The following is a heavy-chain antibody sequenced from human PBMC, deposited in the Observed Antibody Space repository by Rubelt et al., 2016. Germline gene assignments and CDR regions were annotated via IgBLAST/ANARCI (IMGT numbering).Heavy chain of an antibody. V-gene: IGHV1-69*01. CDR2: IIPIFGTA. Sequence: QVQLVQSGAEVKKPGSSVKVSCKASGGTFSSYAISWVRQAPGQGLEWMGGIIPIFGTANYAQKFQGGGTITADESTVTAYMELSSRRSEDTAVYYCATGGDFGVVIPNWFDPWGQGTLVTVSS. CDR3: ATGGDFGVVIPNWFDP. CDR1: GGTFSSYA. J-gene: IGHJ5*02. D-gene: IGHD3-3*01.